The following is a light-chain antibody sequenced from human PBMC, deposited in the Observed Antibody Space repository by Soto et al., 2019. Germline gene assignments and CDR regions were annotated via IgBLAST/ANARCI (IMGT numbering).Light chain of an antibody. CDR2: DAV. Sequence: DIVLTQSPATLSWSPGDRATRSYRASQSSGTYLAWYQKKPGQPPRLLIYDAVKRAIGIPARFSGSGCGTDFSLNISCLEPEDSAVYYCQHCSAWPTLTFGGGTKVDI. CDR1: QSSGTY. V-gene: IGKV3-11*01. CDR3: QHCSAWPTLT. J-gene: IGKJ4*01.